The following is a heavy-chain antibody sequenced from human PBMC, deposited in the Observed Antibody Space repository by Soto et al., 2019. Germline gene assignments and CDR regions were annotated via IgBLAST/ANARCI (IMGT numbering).Heavy chain of an antibody. CDR1: GFTFSSYG. J-gene: IGHJ4*02. D-gene: IGHD3-22*01. CDR3: AKGDSSGKFGY. V-gene: IGHV3-30*18. Sequence: LRLSCAACGFTFSSYGMHWVRQAPGKGLEWVAVISYDGSNKYYADSVKGRFTISRDNSKNTLYLQMNSLRAEDTAVYYCAKGDSSGKFGYWGQGTLVTVSS. CDR2: ISYDGSNK.